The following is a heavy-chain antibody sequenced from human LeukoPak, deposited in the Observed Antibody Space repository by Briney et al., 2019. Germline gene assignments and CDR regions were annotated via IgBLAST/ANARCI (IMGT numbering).Heavy chain of an antibody. D-gene: IGHD2/OR15-2a*01. Sequence: GGSLRLSCAASGFTFKDYYMSWIRQAPGKGLEWVSDITSGSGNTDYADSVRGRFTISRENAKNSLYLQMNSLRAEDTAVYYCARTYNSRDSGLDVWGQGTAVTVSS. CDR3: ARTYNSRDSGLDV. J-gene: IGHJ6*02. CDR1: GFTFKDYY. V-gene: IGHV3-11*03. CDR2: ITSGSGNT.